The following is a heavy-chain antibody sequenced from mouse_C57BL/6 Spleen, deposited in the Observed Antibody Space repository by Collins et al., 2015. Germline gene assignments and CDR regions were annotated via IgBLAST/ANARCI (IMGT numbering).Heavy chain of an antibody. J-gene: IGHJ1*03. V-gene: IGHV2-5*01. CDR2: IWRGGST. CDR3: AKRNWDGGYFDV. Sequence: QVQLTQSGPDLLQPSQSLSITCTVSGFSLSTYGVYWIRQSPGKGLEWLGVIWRGGSTDYNAAFMSRLSITKDNSKSQVFFKMNSLQADDTAIYYCAKRNWDGGYFDVWGTGTTVTVSS. CDR1: GFSLSTYG. D-gene: IGHD4-1*01.